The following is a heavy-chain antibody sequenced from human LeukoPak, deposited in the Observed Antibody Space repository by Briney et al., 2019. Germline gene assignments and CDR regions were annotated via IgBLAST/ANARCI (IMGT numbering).Heavy chain of an antibody. CDR1: GGTFSSYD. V-gene: IGHV1-69*05. D-gene: IGHD3-22*01. Sequence: ASVKVSCKASGGTFSSYDIHWVRQAPGQGLEWMGGINPIFGTTNYAQKIQGRVTITTDESTSTAYMELSSLRSEDTAVYYCAHPYYYDSSGYPQLETAGYYFDYWGQGTPVTVSS. CDR2: INPIFGTT. CDR3: AHPYYYDSSGYPQLETAGYYFDY. J-gene: IGHJ4*02.